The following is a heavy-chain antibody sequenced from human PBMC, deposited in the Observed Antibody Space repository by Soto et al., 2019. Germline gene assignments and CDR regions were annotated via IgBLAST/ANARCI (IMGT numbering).Heavy chain of an antibody. V-gene: IGHV1-2*04. CDR2: INPNRGGT. CDR3: ARVAVTTSYYYGMDV. J-gene: IGHJ6*02. CDR1: GYTFTGYY. Sequence: QVQLVQSGAEVKKPGASVKVSCKASGYTFTGYYMHWVRQAPGQGLEWMGWINPNRGGTNYAQKFEGWVTMTRDTSISTAYMELSRLRSDDTDVYYCARVAVTTSYYYGMDVWGQGTTVTVSS. D-gene: IGHD4-4*01.